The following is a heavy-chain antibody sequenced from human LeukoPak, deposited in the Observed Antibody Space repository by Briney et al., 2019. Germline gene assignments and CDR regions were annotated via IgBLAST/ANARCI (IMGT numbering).Heavy chain of an antibody. CDR2: IKQDGSDK. Sequence: GGSPRLSCAASGFALSSYWMSWVRQAPGKVLEWVANIKQDGSDKYYVDSVKGRFTISRDNAKNSLYLQMNSLRAEDTAVYYCARNLGYCRTASCHHMDVWGKGTTVTVSS. V-gene: IGHV3-7*01. CDR1: GFALSSYW. CDR3: ARNLGYCRTASCHHMDV. J-gene: IGHJ6*03. D-gene: IGHD2-2*01.